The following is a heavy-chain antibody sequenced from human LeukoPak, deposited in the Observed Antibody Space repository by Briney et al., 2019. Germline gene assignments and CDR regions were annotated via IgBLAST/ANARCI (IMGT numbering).Heavy chain of an antibody. V-gene: IGHV1-18*04. J-gene: IGHJ4*02. CDR3: ARVREITMIVVVIERYYFDY. CDR2: ISAYNGNT. CDR1: EYTFTDYY. D-gene: IGHD3-22*01. Sequence: ASVKVSCKASEYTFTDYYIHWVRQAPGQGLEWMGWISAYNGNTNYAQKLQGRVTMTTDTSTSTAYMELRSLRSDDTAVYYCARVREITMIVVVIERYYFDYWGQGTLVTVSS.